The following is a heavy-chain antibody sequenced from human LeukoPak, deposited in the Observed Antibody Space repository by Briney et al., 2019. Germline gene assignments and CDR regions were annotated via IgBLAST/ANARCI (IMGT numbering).Heavy chain of an antibody. Sequence: ESLKISCKGSGYSFTSYWIGWVRQLPGKGLEWMGIIYPGDSDTRYSPSFQGQVTISADKSISTAYLQWSSLKASDTAMSYWSGPLSSSGRDAFEIRGQRTMVTVFS. D-gene: IGHD6-6*01. CDR3: SGPLSSSGRDAFEI. CDR1: GYSFTSYW. CDR2: IYPGDSDT. V-gene: IGHV5-51*01. J-gene: IGHJ3*02.